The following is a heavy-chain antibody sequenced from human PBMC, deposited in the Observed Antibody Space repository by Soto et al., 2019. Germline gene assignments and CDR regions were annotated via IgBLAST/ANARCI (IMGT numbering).Heavy chain of an antibody. Sequence: QVQLVQSGAEVKKPGSSVKVSCKASGGTFSSYAISWVRQAPGQGLEWMGGITPIFGTANYAQKFQGRVTITADEATSTAYMELSSLRSEDTAVYYCASATYSSSSGGYYGMDVWGQGTTVTVSS. J-gene: IGHJ6*02. CDR2: ITPIFGTA. V-gene: IGHV1-69*01. CDR3: ASATYSSSSGGYYGMDV. D-gene: IGHD6-6*01. CDR1: GGTFSSYA.